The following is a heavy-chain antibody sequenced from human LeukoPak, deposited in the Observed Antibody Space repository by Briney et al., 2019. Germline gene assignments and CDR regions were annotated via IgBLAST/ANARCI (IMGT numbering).Heavy chain of an antibody. J-gene: IGHJ4*02. D-gene: IGHD3-3*01. CDR2: INPNSGGT. CDR3: AXXXXXXDXXSGYYTGYYFDY. CDR1: GYTFTGYY. Sequence: ASVKVSCKASGYTFTGYYMHWVRQAPGQGLEWMGWINPNSGGTNYAQKFQGRVAMTRDTSISTAYMELSRLRSDDTAVYYCAXXXXXXDXXSGYYTGYYFDYWGQGTLVTVSS. V-gene: IGHV1-2*02.